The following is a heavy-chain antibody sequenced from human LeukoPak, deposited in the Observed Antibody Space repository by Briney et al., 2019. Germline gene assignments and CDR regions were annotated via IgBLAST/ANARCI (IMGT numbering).Heavy chain of an antibody. CDR3: ARGGVVAATDY. CDR1: GFTFSDYY. CDR2: IDADGSTI. V-gene: IGHV3-74*01. D-gene: IGHD2-15*01. J-gene: IGHJ4*02. Sequence: GGSLRLSCAASGFTFSDYYMHWVRQTPGEGLVWVSHIDADGSTIDYADSVKGRFTISRDNAKNTLYLQMNSLRAEDTAVYYCARGGVVAATDYWGQGTLVTVSS.